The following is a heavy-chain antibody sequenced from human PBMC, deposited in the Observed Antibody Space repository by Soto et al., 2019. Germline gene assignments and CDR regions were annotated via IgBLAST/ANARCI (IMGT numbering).Heavy chain of an antibody. V-gene: IGHV4-34*01. CDR2: INHSGST. D-gene: IGHD3-16*02. Sequence: SETLSLTCAVYGGSFSGYYWSWIRQPPGKGLEWIGEINHSGSTNYNPSLKSRVTISVDTSKNQSSLNLSSVTAAETAVYYCAKVGIGTEDYDYVWGSYRVFHYGLDVWGQGTTITVS. CDR3: AKVGIGTEDYDYVWGSYRVFHYGLDV. J-gene: IGHJ6*02. CDR1: GGSFSGYY.